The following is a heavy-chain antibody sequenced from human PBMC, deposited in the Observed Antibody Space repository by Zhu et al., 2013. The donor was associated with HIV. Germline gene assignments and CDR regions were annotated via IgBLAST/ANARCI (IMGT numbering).Heavy chain of an antibody. V-gene: IGHV1-2*06. Sequence: QVQMVQPGAEVKKSGASVKVSCKPSGYIFTGYYIHWIRQVPRQGLEWLGRVHCNSGATVYAEKFRGRVTMTRDLSINTAYMELNRLRSGDTAIYYCARAGFENKRPGGYWAQGTLLTVSS. CDR3: ARAGFENKRPGGY. J-gene: IGHJ4*02. CDR1: GYIFTGYY. CDR2: VHCNSGAT.